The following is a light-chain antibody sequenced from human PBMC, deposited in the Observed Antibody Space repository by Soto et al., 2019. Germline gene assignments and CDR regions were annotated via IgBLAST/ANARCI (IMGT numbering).Light chain of an antibody. V-gene: IGKV1-39*01. CDR1: QSISTY. CDR2: DSS. CDR3: QQSYSNPTWT. Sequence: DIQLTQSPSSLSASVGDRITVTCRASQSISTYLNWYQQKPGEAPTLLVYDSSTLQSGVPSRFSGSGFGAAFTLTVSSLQPADFATYYCQQSYSNPTWTFGQGTKVDIK. J-gene: IGKJ1*01.